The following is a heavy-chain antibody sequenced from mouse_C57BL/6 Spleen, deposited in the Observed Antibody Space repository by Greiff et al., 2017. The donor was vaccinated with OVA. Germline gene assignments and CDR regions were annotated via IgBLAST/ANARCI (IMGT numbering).Heavy chain of an antibody. CDR1: GFNIKNTY. CDR3: ARGDGYCYFDY. V-gene: IGHV14-3*01. J-gene: IGHJ2*01. CDR2: IDPANGNT. Sequence: VQLKESVAELVRPGASVKLSCTASGFNIKNTYMPWVKQRPEQGLEWIGRIDPANGNTKYAPKFQGKATITADTSSNTAYLQLSSLTSEDTAIYYCARGDGYCYFDYWGQGTTLTVSS. D-gene: IGHD2-3*01.